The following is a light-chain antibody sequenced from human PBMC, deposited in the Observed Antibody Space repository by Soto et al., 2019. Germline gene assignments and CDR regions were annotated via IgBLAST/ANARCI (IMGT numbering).Light chain of an antibody. V-gene: IGKV3D-15*02. Sequence: EIVMTQSPATLSVSPGERVTLSCRARQSVGSTLAWYQQKPGQAPRLLIYGASSRATGIPDRFSGSGSGTDFTLTIDRLESEDFAVYFCQQYGDLPWTFGQGTKVDIK. J-gene: IGKJ1*01. CDR2: GAS. CDR3: QQYGDLPWT. CDR1: QSVGST.